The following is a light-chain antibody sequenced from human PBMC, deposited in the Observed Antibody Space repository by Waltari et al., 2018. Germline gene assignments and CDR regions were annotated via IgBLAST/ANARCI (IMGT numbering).Light chain of an antibody. CDR1: TSDVGGYNY. V-gene: IGLV2-11*01. J-gene: IGLJ3*02. Sequence: ALPQPRSVSGSPGQSVTISCTATTSDVGGYNYVSWYQHHPGKAPKLMIFDVTQRPSGVPDRFSGSKSANTASLTISGLQAEDEADYYCCSFAGTYTWVFGGGTKVTVL. CDR2: DVT. CDR3: CSFAGTYTWV.